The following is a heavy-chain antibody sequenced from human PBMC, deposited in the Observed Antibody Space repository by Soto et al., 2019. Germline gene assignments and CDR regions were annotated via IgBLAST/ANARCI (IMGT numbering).Heavy chain of an antibody. V-gene: IGHV3-33*01. CDR2: IRYDGSNT. CDR1: GIIFTGFG. D-gene: IGHD1-26*01. Sequence: QVQLVESGGGVVQPGGSLRLSCAASGIIFTGFGMHWVRQAPGKGLEWVAVIRYDGSNTYYADSLKGRFTISRDNSKNKLYLLMICLRAEDTAVYYCARYGVGATVFFCYFVYWGQGALVTVSS. J-gene: IGHJ4*02. CDR3: ARYGVGATVFFCYFVY.